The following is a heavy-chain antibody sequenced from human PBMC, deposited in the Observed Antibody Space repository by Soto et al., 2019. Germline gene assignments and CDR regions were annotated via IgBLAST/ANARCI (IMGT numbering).Heavy chain of an antibody. CDR3: AREGIESSGWYSGELYHAMDV. J-gene: IGHJ6*04. CDR1: GGSFSGYY. V-gene: IGHV4-59*01. CDR2: IHYSGNT. D-gene: IGHD6-19*01. Sequence: SETLSLTCAVYGGSFSGYYWSWIRQPPGKGLEWIGFIHYSGNTNYNPSLQSRVSISVDTSRNQFSLKVSSVTAADTAVYYCAREGIESSGWYSGELYHAMDVWGNETMVTVAS.